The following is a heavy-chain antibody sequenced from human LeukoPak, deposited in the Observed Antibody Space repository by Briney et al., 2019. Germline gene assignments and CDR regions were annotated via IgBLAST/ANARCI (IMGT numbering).Heavy chain of an antibody. J-gene: IGHJ4*02. D-gene: IGHD4-11*01. Sequence: PGGSLRLSCAASGFTFSSYAMSWVRQAPGKGLEWVGRIKRKSDGGATDYAAPVKGRFTISRDDSKNTLYLQMNSLKTEDTALYYCTKEDYGNYVSPHWGQGTLVTVSS. CDR1: GFTFSSYA. CDR3: TKEDYGNYVSPH. CDR2: IKRKSDGGAT. V-gene: IGHV3-15*01.